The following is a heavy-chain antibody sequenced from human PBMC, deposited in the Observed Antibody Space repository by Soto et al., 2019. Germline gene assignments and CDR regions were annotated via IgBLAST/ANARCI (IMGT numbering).Heavy chain of an antibody. CDR3: AKDLRGRDAFDI. D-gene: IGHD3-16*01. V-gene: IGHV3-23*01. J-gene: IGHJ3*02. Sequence: PGGSLRLSCAAPGFTFSSYAMSWVRQAPGKGLEWVSAISGSGGSTYYADSVKGRFTISRDNSKNTLYLQMNSLRAEDTAVYYCAKDLRGRDAFDIWGQGTMVTVSS. CDR1: GFTFSSYA. CDR2: ISGSGGST.